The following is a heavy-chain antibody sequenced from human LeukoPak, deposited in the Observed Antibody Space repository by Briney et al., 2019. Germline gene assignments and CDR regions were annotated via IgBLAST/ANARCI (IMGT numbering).Heavy chain of an antibody. CDR2: IIPILGIA. D-gene: IGHD5-18*01. V-gene: IGHV1-69*04. J-gene: IGHJ6*02. CDR3: ARVQRGYSYGKSYYYYGMDV. Sequence: GASVKVSCKASGGTFSSYAISWVRQAPGQGLEWMGRIIPILGIANYAQKFQGRVTITADKSTSTAYMELSSLRSEDTAVYYCARVQRGYSYGKSYYYYGMDVWGQGTTVTVSS. CDR1: GGTFSSYA.